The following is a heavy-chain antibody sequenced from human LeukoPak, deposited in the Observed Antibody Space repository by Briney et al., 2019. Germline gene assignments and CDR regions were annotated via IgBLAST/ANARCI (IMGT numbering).Heavy chain of an antibody. V-gene: IGHV1-18*01. CDR1: GYTFTIYG. D-gene: IGHD3-22*01. J-gene: IGHJ3*02. Sequence: ASVKVSCKASGYTFTIYGISWVRQAPGQGREWMGWISAYNGNTKYAQKLQGRVTMTTDTYTRTAYMELRSLRSEDTAVYYCARGYILYYDSSGPSAFDIWGQGTMVTVSS. CDR3: ARGYILYYDSSGPSAFDI. CDR2: ISAYNGNT.